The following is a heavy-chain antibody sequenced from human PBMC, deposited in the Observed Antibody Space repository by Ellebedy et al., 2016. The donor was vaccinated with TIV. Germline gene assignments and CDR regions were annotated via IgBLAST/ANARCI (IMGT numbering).Heavy chain of an antibody. CDR2: ISAYNGNT. J-gene: IGHJ4*02. CDR3: AREQRVWGIAVASDLDY. CDR1: GYTFTSYG. D-gene: IGHD6-19*01. Sequence: ASVKVSCXASGYTFTSYGISWVRQAPGQGLEWMGWISAYNGNTNYAQKLQGRVTMTTDTSTSTAYMELRSLRSDDTAVYYCAREQRVWGIAVASDLDYWGQGTLVTVSS. V-gene: IGHV1-18*01.